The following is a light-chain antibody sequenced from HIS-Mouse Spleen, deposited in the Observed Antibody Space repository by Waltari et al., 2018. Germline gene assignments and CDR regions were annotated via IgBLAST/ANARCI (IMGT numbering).Light chain of an antibody. V-gene: IGKV1-9*01. CDR2: AAS. J-gene: IGKJ1*01. CDR1: QGISSY. Sequence: DIQLTQSPSFLSASVGDRVTITCRAGQGISSYLAWYQQKPGKAPKLLIYAASTLPKWVTSRFRGSGSGTEFTLTISSRKPEDFATYYCQQLNSYTPTFGQGTKVEIK. CDR3: QQLNSYTPT.